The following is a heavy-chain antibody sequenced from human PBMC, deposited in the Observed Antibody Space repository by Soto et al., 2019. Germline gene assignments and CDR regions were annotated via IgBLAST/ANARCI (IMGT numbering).Heavy chain of an antibody. J-gene: IGHJ4*02. D-gene: IGHD2-15*01. CDR2: INPTSEYT. Sequence: SVKVSCKASVYTLTSYDINWVRQAPGQGLEWVGWINPTSEYTSHAQKFQGRVTLTREISTATAYMELSSLTSEDTAVYFCDRQVHPGYSSDWGPGTQVTVSS. CDR1: VYTLTSYD. CDR3: DRQVHPGYSSD. V-gene: IGHV1-8*01.